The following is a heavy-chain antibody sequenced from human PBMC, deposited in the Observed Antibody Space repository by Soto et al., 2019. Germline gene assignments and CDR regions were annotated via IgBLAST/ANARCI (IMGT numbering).Heavy chain of an antibody. Sequence: QVNLVQSGAEVKKPGASVKVSCKASGYTFTSYGITWVRQAPGQGLEWMGWISAHNGNTDYAQKLQGRVIVTRDTSTSTAYMELRSLRSYDTAVDYSARGRYGDYWGQGALVTVSA. D-gene: IGHD1-1*01. J-gene: IGHJ4*02. V-gene: IGHV1-18*01. CDR3: ARGRYGDY. CDR1: GYTFTSYG. CDR2: ISAHNGNT.